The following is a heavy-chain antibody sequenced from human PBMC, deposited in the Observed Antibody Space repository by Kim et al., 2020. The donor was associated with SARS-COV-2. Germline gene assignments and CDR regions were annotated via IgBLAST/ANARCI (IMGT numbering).Heavy chain of an antibody. V-gene: IGHV3-64D*09. CDR3: VKGSFYSSSWYLGAFDI. Sequence: GGSLRLSCSASGFTFSSYAMHWVRQAPGKGLEYVSAISSNGGSTYYADSVKGRFTISRDNSKNTLYLQMSSLRAEDTAVYYCVKGSFYSSSWYLGAFDIWGQGTMVTVSS. CDR2: ISSNGGST. CDR1: GFTFSSYA. J-gene: IGHJ3*02. D-gene: IGHD6-13*01.